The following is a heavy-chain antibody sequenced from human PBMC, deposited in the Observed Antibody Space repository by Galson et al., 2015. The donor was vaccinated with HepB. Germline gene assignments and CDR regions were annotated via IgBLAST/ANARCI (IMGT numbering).Heavy chain of an antibody. CDR1: GFTFSSYV. CDR2: ISYDGTNK. CDR3: ARDTELLLVEYYFDY. Sequence: SLRLSCAASGFTFSSYVLHWVRQAPGKGLEWVAVISYDGTNKYYADSVKGRFTISRDNSKNTLYLQMNSLRAEDTAVYYCARDTELLLVEYYFDYWGQGTLVTVSS. D-gene: IGHD1-26*01. V-gene: IGHV3-30*04. J-gene: IGHJ4*02.